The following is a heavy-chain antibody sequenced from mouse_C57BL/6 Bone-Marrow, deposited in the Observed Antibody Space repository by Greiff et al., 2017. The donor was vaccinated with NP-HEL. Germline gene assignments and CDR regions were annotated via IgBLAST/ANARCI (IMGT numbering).Heavy chain of an antibody. D-gene: IGHD1-1*01. CDR2: INPYNGGT. V-gene: IGHV1-19*01. CDR1: GYTFTDYY. Sequence: EVQLQQSGPVLVKPGASVKMSCKASGYTFTDYYMNWVKQSHGKSLEWIGVINPYNGGTSYNQKFKGKATLTVDKSSSTAYMELNSLTSEDSAVYYCARKGGSSPSYAMDYWGQGTSVTVSS. J-gene: IGHJ4*01. CDR3: ARKGGSSPSYAMDY.